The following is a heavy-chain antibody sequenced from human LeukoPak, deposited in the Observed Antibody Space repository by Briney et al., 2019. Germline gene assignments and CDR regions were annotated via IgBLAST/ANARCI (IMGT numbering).Heavy chain of an antibody. Sequence: GGSLRLSCAASGFTFSSYAMSWVRQAPGKGLEWVSAISGSGGSTYYADSVKGRFTTSRDNSKNTLYLQMNSLRAEDTAVYYCAKSPPIVVVPAAMRLDYWGQGTLVTVSS. CDR2: ISGSGGST. D-gene: IGHD2-2*01. CDR3: AKSPPIVVVPAAMRLDY. J-gene: IGHJ4*02. V-gene: IGHV3-23*01. CDR1: GFTFSSYA.